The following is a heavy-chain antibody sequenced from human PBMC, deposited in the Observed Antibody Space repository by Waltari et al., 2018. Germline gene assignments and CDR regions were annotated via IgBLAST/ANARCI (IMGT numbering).Heavy chain of an antibody. CDR3: ARGAGAVAGHTYFDY. CDR1: GGSVNSPSYY. Sequence: QVQLQESGPGLVKPSETLSLTCTVSGGSVNSPSYYWTWIRQPPGKGLEWIAYIYYSGSTNYNPSLKSRVTISVDTSKNQFSLNLYSVTAADTAVYYCARGAGAVAGHTYFDYWGQGTLVTVSS. CDR2: IYYSGST. J-gene: IGHJ4*02. D-gene: IGHD6-19*01. V-gene: IGHV4-61*01.